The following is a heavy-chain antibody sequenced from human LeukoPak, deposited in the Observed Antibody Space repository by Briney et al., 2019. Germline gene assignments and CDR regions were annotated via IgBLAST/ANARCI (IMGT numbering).Heavy chain of an antibody. CDR2: IYYSGST. CDR3: ARVSDPGAFDI. V-gene: IGHV4-30-4*01. D-gene: IGHD2/OR15-2a*01. Sequence: PSETLSLTCTVSGGSISSGDYYWSWIRQPPGKGLGWIGYIYYSGSTYYNPSLKSRVTISVDTSKNQFSLKLSSVTAADTAVYYCARVSDPGAFDIWGQGTMVTVSS. CDR1: GGSISSGDYY. J-gene: IGHJ3*02.